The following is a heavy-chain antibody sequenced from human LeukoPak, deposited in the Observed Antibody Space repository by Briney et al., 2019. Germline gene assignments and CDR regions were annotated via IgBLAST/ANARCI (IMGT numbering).Heavy chain of an antibody. V-gene: IGHV4-39*01. D-gene: IGHD2-8*02. J-gene: IGHJ4*02. Sequence: DWVRQPPGKGLEWIGSILYSGSTHYNPSLKSRVTISVDTSKNQFSLKLSTVSAADTAVYYCARLLGSVEHDYWGQGTLVTASS. CDR3: ARLLGSVEHDY. CDR2: ILYSGST.